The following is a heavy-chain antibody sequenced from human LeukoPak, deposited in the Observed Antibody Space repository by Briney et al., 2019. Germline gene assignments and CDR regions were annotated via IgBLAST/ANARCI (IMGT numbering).Heavy chain of an antibody. V-gene: IGHV3-30-3*02. D-gene: IGHD6-19*01. CDR3: EKDIAVSVNAPLEDFQH. CDR2: ISYDGRNQ. J-gene: IGHJ1*01. Sequence: GRSLRLSCAASGFTFSGYAMHWVRQAPGKGLEWVAVISYDGRNQLYADAVKGRFTISRDNSKNTLSPQMNSLRPEDTAVYYCEKDIAVSVNAPLEDFQHWGQGTLVTVPS. CDR1: GFTFSGYA.